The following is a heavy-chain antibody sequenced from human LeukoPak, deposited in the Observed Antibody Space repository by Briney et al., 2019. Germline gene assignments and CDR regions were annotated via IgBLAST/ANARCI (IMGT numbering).Heavy chain of an antibody. CDR3: ARQPVAGTVYYFDY. J-gene: IGHJ4*02. CDR2: INHSGST. Sequence: SETLSLTCAVYGGSFSGYYWSWIRQPPGKGLEWIGEINHSGSTNYNPSLKSRVTISVDTSKNQFSLKLSSVTAADTAVYYCARQPVAGTVYYFDYWGQGTLVTVSS. CDR1: GGSFSGYY. V-gene: IGHV4-34*01. D-gene: IGHD6-19*01.